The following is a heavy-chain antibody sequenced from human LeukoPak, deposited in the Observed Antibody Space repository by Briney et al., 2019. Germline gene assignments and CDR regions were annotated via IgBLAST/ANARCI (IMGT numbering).Heavy chain of an antibody. D-gene: IGHD4-23*01. CDR2: FDPEDGET. CDR3: ATDLAPYGGNPSRDY. CDR1: EYTLTELS. V-gene: IGHV1-24*01. J-gene: IGHJ4*02. Sequence: GASVKVSCKVSEYTLTELSMHWVRQAPGKGLEWMGGFDPEDGETIYAQKFQGRVTMTEDTSTDTAYMELSSLRSEDTAVYYCATDLAPYGGNPSRDYWGQGTLVTVSS.